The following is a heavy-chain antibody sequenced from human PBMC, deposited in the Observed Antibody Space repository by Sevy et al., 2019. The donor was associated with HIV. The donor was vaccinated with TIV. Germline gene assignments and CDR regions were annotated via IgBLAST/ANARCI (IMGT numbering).Heavy chain of an antibody. CDR2: ISYDGSNK. Sequence: GGSLRLSCAASGFTFSSYAMHWVRQAPGKWLEWVAVISYDGSNKYYADSVKGRFTISRDNSKNTLYLQMNSLRAEDTAVYYCARGYQNEGSRHTYTLGGVYGMDVWGQGTTVTVSS. CDR3: ARGYQNEGSRHTYTLGGVYGMDV. D-gene: IGHD2-2*02. V-gene: IGHV3-30*04. J-gene: IGHJ6*02. CDR1: GFTFSSYA.